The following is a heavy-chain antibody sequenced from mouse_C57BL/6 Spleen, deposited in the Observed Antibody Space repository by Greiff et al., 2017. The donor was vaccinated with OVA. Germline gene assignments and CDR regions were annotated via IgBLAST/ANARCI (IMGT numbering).Heavy chain of an antibody. J-gene: IGHJ3*01. CDR3: ARGEYSNYDPAWFAY. D-gene: IGHD2-5*01. V-gene: IGHV1-80*01. Sequence: QVQLKESGAELVKPGASVKISCKASGYAFSSYWMNWVKQRPGQGLEWIGQIYPGDGDTNYNGKFKGKATLTADKSSSTAYMQLSSLTSEDSAVYFCARGEYSNYDPAWFAYWGQGTLVTVSA. CDR2: IYPGDGDT. CDR1: GYAFSSYW.